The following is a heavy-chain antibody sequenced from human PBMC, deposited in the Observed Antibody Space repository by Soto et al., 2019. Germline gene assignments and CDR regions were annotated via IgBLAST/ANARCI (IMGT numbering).Heavy chain of an antibody. Sequence: ESLKISCKGSGYNFAGYWIAWVRQMPGKGLELMGIIYPSDSDTRYRPSFQGQVTISADKSISSAYLQWSSLRASDTAMYYCARGGVSTRTFDYWGQGTPGSGFS. CDR1: GYNFAGYW. V-gene: IGHV5-51*01. J-gene: IGHJ4*02. CDR2: IYPSDSDT. CDR3: ARGGVSTRTFDY. D-gene: IGHD1-1*01.